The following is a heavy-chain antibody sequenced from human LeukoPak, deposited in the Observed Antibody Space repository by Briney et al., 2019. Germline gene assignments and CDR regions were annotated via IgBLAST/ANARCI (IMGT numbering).Heavy chain of an antibody. D-gene: IGHD3-3*01. Sequence: SETLSLTCAVYGGSFSGYYWSWIRQPPGKGLEWIGEINHSGSTNYNPSLKSRVTTSVDTSKNQFSLKLSSVTAADTAVYYCARTFRESYYDFWSGYSTLDYWGQGTLVTVSS. CDR3: ARTFRESYYDFWSGYSTLDY. V-gene: IGHV4-34*01. CDR1: GGSFSGYY. CDR2: INHSGST. J-gene: IGHJ4*02.